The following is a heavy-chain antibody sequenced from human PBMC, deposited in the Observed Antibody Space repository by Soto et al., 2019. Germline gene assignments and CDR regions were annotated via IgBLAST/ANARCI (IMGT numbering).Heavy chain of an antibody. V-gene: IGHV4-34*01. D-gene: IGHD2-15*01. CDR2: INHSGST. CDR1: GGSFSGYY. Sequence: QVQLQQWGAGLLKPSETLSLTCAVYGGSFSGYYWSWIRQPPGKGLEWIGEINHSGSTNYNPSLKSRVTISVDTSKNQFSLKLRSVTAADTAVYYCARGRLKDCCGGSCYPPGFDYWGQGTLVTVSS. CDR3: ARGRLKDCCGGSCYPPGFDY. J-gene: IGHJ4*02.